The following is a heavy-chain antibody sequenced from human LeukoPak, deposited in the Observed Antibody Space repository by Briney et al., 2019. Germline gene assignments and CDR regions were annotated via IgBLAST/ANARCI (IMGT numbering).Heavy chain of an antibody. D-gene: IGHD2-15*01. CDR2: IYWYDDN. CDR1: GFSLSTSGVG. V-gene: IGHV2-5*01. J-gene: IGHJ3*02. CDR3: AHRLVGKRAFDI. Sequence: SGPTLVKPAQTLTLTCTFSGFSLSTSGVGVGWIRQPPGKALEWLALIYWYDDNRYSPSLKSRLTITKDTSKNQVVLTMTNMDPVDTATYYCAHRLVGKRAFDIWGQGTMVTVSS.